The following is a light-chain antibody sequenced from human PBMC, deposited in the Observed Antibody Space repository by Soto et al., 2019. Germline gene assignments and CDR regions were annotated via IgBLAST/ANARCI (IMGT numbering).Light chain of an antibody. V-gene: IGKV3-20*01. Sequence: EIVLTQSPGTLSLSPGERATLSCRASQSVSSSYLAWYQQKPGQAPRLLIYGASSRATGIPDRFSGSGSGPDFTLTISRLEPEDFAVYYCQQYGSSPLTFGGGTTVEIK. CDR3: QQYGSSPLT. CDR2: GAS. J-gene: IGKJ4*01. CDR1: QSVSSSY.